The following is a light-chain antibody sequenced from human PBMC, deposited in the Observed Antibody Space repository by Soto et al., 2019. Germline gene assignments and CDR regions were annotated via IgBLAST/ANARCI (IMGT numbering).Light chain of an antibody. J-gene: IGKJ2*01. Sequence: EVVMAQSPVILSVSPGERATLSCRASQPISTNLAWYQQKPGQAPRLLIYAAFTRATGFPARFSGSGSGTEFTLTISSLQPEDSAFYYCQQRSNWPPSYTFGQGTKLEIK. CDR2: AAF. V-gene: IGKV3-15*01. CDR1: QPISTN. CDR3: QQRSNWPPSYT.